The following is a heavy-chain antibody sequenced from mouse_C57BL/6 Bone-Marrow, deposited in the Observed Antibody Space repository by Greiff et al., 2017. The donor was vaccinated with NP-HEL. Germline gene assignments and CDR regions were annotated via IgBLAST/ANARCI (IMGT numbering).Heavy chain of an antibody. Sequence: EVQLVESGGGLVKPGGSLKLSCAASGFTFSSYAMSWVSQTPEQRLEWVATISDGGSCTYYPDKLKGRFTISRDNAKNNLYLQMSHLKSEATAMYYCSVITTVERFAYWGQGTLVTVSA. J-gene: IGHJ3*01. V-gene: IGHV5-4*01. CDR3: SVITTVERFAY. D-gene: IGHD1-1*01. CDR1: GFTFSSYA. CDR2: ISDGGSCT.